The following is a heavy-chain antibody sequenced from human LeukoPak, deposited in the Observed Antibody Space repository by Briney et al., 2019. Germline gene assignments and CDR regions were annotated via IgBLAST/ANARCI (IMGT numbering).Heavy chain of an antibody. Sequence: GGSLRLSCAASGFTFSVYYMSWIRQAPGKGLEWVSYISSSGSTIYYADSVKGRFTISRDNAKNSLYLQMNSLRAEDTAVYYCARDGELVTTGDFDPWGQGTLVTVSS. V-gene: IGHV3-11*01. CDR1: GFTFSVYY. CDR2: ISSSGSTI. D-gene: IGHD4-17*01. J-gene: IGHJ5*02. CDR3: ARDGELVTTGDFDP.